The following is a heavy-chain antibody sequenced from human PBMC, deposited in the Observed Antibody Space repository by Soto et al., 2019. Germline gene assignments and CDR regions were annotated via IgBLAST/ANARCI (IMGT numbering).Heavy chain of an antibody. Sequence: EVQLVESGGGLVQPGGSLRLSCAASGFTFSTYWMHWVRQAPGKGLVWVSRLKSDGSTTSYADSVKGRFTISRDNSKNTLYLKMNSLRAEDSAVYYCARVGDYYGSGRHNGMDVWGQGTTVTVSS. CDR3: ARVGDYYGSGRHNGMDV. J-gene: IGHJ6*02. CDR1: GFTFSTYW. D-gene: IGHD3-10*01. CDR2: LKSDGSTT. V-gene: IGHV3-74*01.